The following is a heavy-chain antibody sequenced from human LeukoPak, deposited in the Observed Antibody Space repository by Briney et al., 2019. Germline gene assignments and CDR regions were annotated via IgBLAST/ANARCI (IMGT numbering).Heavy chain of an antibody. V-gene: IGHV1-69*13. CDR1: GGTFSSYA. D-gene: IGHD1-1*01. Sequence: ASVKVSCKASGGTFSSYAISWVRQAPGQGLEWMGGIIPIFGTANYAQKFQGRVTITADESTSTAYMELSSLRSEDTAVYYCARHFGTGDNFDYWGQGTLVIVSS. CDR2: IIPIFGTA. CDR3: ARHFGTGDNFDY. J-gene: IGHJ4*02.